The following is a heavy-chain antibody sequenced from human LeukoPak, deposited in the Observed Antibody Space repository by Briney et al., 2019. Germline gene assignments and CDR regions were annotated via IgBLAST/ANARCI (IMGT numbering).Heavy chain of an antibody. CDR1: GGSFSGYY. J-gene: IGHJ6*03. CDR3: ARGLSVVVVPAATYYYMDV. D-gene: IGHD2-2*01. Sequence: PSETLSLTCAVYGGSFSGYYWSWIRQPPGKGLEWIGEINHSGSTNYNPSLKSRATISVDTSKNQFSLKLSSVTAADTAVYYCARGLSVVVVPAATYYYMDVWGKGTTVTVSS. V-gene: IGHV4-34*01. CDR2: INHSGST.